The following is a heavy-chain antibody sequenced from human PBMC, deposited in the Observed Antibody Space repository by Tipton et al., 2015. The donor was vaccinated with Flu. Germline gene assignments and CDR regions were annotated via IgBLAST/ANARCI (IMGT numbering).Heavy chain of an antibody. CDR3: ARDHPPSITVLGEITDYSGMAV. Sequence: SLRLSCAASGFTFSSYEMNWVRQAPGKGLEWLSYISSSGSTISYADSVRGRFTISRDNAKNSLYLQLNSLRVEDTALYYCARDHPPSITVLGEITDYSGMAVWGQGTTVTVSS. D-gene: IGHD3-3*01. V-gene: IGHV3-48*03. CDR2: ISSSGSTI. CDR1: GFTFSSYE. J-gene: IGHJ6*02.